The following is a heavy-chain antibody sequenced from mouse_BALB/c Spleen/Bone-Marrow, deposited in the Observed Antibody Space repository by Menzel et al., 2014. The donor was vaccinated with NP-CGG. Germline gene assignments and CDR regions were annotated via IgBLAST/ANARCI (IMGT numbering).Heavy chain of an antibody. Sequence: VQLQQSGAELVRPGTSVKVSCKASGYAFTNYLIEWVKQRPGQGLEWIGVINPGSGGTNYNEKFKGKATLTADKSSSTAYMQFSSLTSDDSAGYFCARSYYGSPYFDYWGQGTTLTVSS. CDR2: INPGSGGT. J-gene: IGHJ2*01. D-gene: IGHD1-1*01. V-gene: IGHV1-54*01. CDR3: ARSYYGSPYFDY. CDR1: GYAFTNYL.